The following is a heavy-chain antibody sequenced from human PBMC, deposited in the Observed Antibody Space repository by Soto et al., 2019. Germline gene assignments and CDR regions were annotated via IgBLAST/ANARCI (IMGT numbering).Heavy chain of an antibody. CDR1: GYSFTSYW. D-gene: IGHD4-17*01. V-gene: IGHV1-3*01. J-gene: IGHJ4*02. Sequence: GESLKISCKGSGYSFTSYWIGWVRQAPGQRLEWMGWINAGNGNTKYSQKFQGRVTITRDTSASTAYMELSSLRSEDTAVYYCARSDGPLGDYWGQGTLVTVSS. CDR2: INAGNGNT. CDR3: ARSDGPLGDY.